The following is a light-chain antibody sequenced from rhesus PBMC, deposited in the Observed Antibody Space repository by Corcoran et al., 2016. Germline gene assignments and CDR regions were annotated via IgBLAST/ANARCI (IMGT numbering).Light chain of an antibody. Sequence: DIQMTQSPSSLSASVGDRVTITCRASQTMSSYLAWYQQKPGKVPKFLIDDASILESGVPSRFSGSGSGTEFTLPISSLPPEDFATYSCQQHNRPPLPFGGGTKVEI. CDR1: QTMSSY. V-gene: IGKV1-44*02. J-gene: IGKJ4*01. CDR2: DAS. CDR3: QQHNRPPLP.